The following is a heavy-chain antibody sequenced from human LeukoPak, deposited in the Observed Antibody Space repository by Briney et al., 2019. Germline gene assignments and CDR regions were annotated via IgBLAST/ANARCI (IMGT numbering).Heavy chain of an antibody. V-gene: IGHV4-39*07. J-gene: IGHJ4*02. CDR2: IYYSGST. CDR1: GGSISSSSYY. CDR3: ARSMTYRSTWYTDY. D-gene: IGHD6-13*01. Sequence: PSETLSLTCTVSGGSISSSSYYWGWLRQPPGKGLEWIGSIYYSGSTYYNPSLKSRVTISVDTSKNQFSLKLSSVTAADTAVYYCARSMTYRSTWYTDYWGQGTLVTVSS.